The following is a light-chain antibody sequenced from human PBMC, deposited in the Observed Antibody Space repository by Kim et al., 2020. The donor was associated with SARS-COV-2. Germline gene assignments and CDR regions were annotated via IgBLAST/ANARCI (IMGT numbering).Light chain of an antibody. V-gene: IGKV1-33*01. CDR3: QQYDNFWT. CDR2: DAS. J-gene: IGKJ1*01. CDR1: QDIMNY. Sequence: SASVRDRVTITCQASQDIMNYLNWYQHKAGKAPKLLIYDASSLETGVPSRFSGSGSGTDFTFTISSLQPEDIATYYCQQYDNFWTFGQGTKVDIK.